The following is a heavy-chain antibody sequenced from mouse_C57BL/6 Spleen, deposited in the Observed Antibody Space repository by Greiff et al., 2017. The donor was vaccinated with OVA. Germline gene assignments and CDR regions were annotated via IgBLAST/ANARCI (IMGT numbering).Heavy chain of an antibody. Sequence: QVTLKESGPGILQSSQTLSLTCSFSGFSLSTSGMGVSWIRQPSGKGLEWLAHIYWDDDKRYNPSLKSRLTISKDTSRNQVFLKITSVDTADTATYYCARSAYYSNYDWYFDVWGTGTTVTVSS. J-gene: IGHJ1*03. CDR2: IYWDDDK. D-gene: IGHD2-5*01. V-gene: IGHV8-12*01. CDR3: ARSAYYSNYDWYFDV. CDR1: GFSLSTSGMG.